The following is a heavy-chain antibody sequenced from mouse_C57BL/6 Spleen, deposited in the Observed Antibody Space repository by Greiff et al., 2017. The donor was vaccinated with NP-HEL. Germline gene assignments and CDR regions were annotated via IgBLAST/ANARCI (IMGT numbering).Heavy chain of an antibody. D-gene: IGHD3-3*01. CDR3: TRDGTGWYFDV. Sequence: VKLPESGAELVRPGASVTLSFKASGSTFSDYEMHWVKQTPVPGLEWIGAIDPETGGTAYNQKFKGKAILTADKSSSTAYMELRSLTSEDSAVYYCTRDGTGWYFDVWGTGTTVTVSS. CDR2: IDPETGGT. CDR1: GSTFSDYE. V-gene: IGHV1-15*01. J-gene: IGHJ1*03.